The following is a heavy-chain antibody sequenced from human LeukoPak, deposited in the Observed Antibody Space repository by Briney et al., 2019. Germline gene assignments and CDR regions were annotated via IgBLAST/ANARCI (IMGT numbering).Heavy chain of an antibody. CDR1: GFSFDDYA. V-gene: IGHV3-9*01. Sequence: GGALRLSCAAPGFSFDDYALHWVRPAPGKGLEWVSSFCWNSGSIGYADSVKGRFTLSRDKVKNSLYLQMNRMRAEDTALYYCACSWCSSTGCFPSRGRFDIWGQGTMVTVSS. J-gene: IGHJ3*02. D-gene: IGHD2-2*01. CDR3: ACSWCSSTGCFPSRGRFDI. CDR2: FCWNSGSI.